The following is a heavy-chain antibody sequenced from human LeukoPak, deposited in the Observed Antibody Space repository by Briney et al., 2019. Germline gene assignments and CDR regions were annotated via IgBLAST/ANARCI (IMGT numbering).Heavy chain of an antibody. V-gene: IGHV3-49*03. CDR2: IRGSAHGGTT. D-gene: IGHD2-2*01. J-gene: IGHJ6*03. CDR1: EFTFGDNA. CDR3: SRVERSSFGNYYYYMAV. Sequence: HPGGSLRLSCTAFEFTFGDNAMMWFRQSPGKGLEWVTLIRGSAHGGTTEYPPSVMGPFTMSRDHSKNSAYLQINSLEPEDTAVYYRSRVERSSFGNYYYYMAVGAKGPSVTVSS.